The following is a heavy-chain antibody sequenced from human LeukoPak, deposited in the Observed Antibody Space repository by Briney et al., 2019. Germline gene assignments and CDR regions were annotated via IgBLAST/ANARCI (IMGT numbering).Heavy chain of an antibody. D-gene: IGHD6-13*01. V-gene: IGHV4-39*07. Sequence: PSETLSLTCTVSGGSISSSSYYWGWIRQPPGKGLEWIGSIYYSGSTYYNPSLKSRVTISVDTSKNQFSLKLSSVTAADTAVYYCARVGSSWYIYFDYWGQGTLVTVSS. CDR2: IYYSGST. CDR3: ARVGSSWYIYFDY. CDR1: GGSISSSSYY. J-gene: IGHJ4*02.